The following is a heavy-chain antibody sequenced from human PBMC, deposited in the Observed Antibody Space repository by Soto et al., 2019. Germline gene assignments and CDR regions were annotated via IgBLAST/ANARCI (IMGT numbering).Heavy chain of an antibody. Sequence: VQLVESGGGVVQPGRSLRLSCAASGFTFSDYAMHWVRQAPGKGLEWVAVVSHDGRNTHYADSVKGRFTISRDSSKNTVSLEMASLRAEDTAVYYFAKGGRQWLVTSDFNYWGQGALVTVSS. CDR1: GFTFSDYA. D-gene: IGHD6-19*01. J-gene: IGHJ4*02. V-gene: IGHV3-30*18. CDR2: VSHDGRNT. CDR3: AKGGRQWLVTSDFNY.